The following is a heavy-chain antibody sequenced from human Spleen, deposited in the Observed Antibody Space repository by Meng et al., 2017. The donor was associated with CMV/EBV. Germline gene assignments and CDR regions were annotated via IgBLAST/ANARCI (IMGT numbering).Heavy chain of an antibody. CDR2: IYYSGST. V-gene: IGHV4-39*01. D-gene: IGHD6-6*01. CDR3: ARFLSSSLTYYYYYGMDV. CDR1: GGSISSSSYY. J-gene: IGHJ6*02. Sequence: SETLSLTCTVSGGSISSSSYYWGWIRQPPGKELEWIGSIYYSGSTHYNPSLKSRFTISVDTSKNQFSLKLSSVTAADTAVYYCARFLSSSLTYYYYYGMDVWGQGTTVTVSS.